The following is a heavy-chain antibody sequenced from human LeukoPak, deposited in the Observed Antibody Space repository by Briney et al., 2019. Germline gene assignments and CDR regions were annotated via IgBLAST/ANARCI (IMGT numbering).Heavy chain of an antibody. D-gene: IGHD3-10*01. V-gene: IGHV3-23*01. CDR1: GFTFSSYW. CDR2: ISGSGGRT. Sequence: GGSLRLSCAASGFTFSSYWMSWVRQTPGKGMEWVSTISGSGGRTYYADSVKGRFTISRDNSENTLFLQMNSLRAEDTAVYYCAKSNGYGLVDIWGQGTMVTVSS. CDR3: AKSNGYGLVDI. J-gene: IGHJ3*02.